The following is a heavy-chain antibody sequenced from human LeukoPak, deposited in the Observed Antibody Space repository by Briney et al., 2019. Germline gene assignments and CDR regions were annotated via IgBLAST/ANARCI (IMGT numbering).Heavy chain of an antibody. CDR1: GFTFSNFW. J-gene: IGHJ4*01. CDR3: AKAPPYTKYFDY. CDR2: ISNSGDAT. D-gene: IGHD1-1*01. V-gene: IGHV3-23*01. Sequence: GGSLRLSCTASGFTFSNFWMGWVRQAPGQGLEWVSTISNSGDATFYADAVKGRFTISRDNSKNTLYLQMYSLRAEDTAIYYCAKAPPYTKYFDYWGQGTLLTVSS.